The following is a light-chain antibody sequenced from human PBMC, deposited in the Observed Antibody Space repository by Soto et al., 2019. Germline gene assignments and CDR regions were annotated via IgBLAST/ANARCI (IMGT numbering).Light chain of an antibody. Sequence: QSALTQPASVSGSPGQSIAISCTGASIDVGGYNYVSWYQQHPGKAPKLMIYDVASRPSGVSDRFSGSKSGNTASLTISGLQAEDEADYYCSSYTSSSTLYDFGTGTKVTVL. CDR1: SIDVGGYNY. V-gene: IGLV2-14*03. CDR2: DVA. CDR3: SSYTSSSTLYD. J-gene: IGLJ1*01.